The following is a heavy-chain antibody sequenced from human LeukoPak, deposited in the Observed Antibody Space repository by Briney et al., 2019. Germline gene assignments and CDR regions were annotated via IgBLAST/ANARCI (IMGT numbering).Heavy chain of an antibody. CDR2: IYYSGST. D-gene: IGHD2-15*01. V-gene: IGHV4-39*07. CDR3: ARVRDIVVAVGGFDP. CDR1: GGSISSSSYY. Sequence: PSETLSLTCTVSGGSISSSSYYWGWIRQPPGKGLEWIGSIYYSGSTYYNPSLKSRVTISVDTSKNQFSLKLSSVTAADTAVYYCARVRDIVVAVGGFDPWGQGTLVTVSS. J-gene: IGHJ5*02.